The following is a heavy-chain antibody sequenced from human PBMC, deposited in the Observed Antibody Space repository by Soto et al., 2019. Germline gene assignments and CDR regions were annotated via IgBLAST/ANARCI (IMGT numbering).Heavy chain of an antibody. D-gene: IGHD3-16*01. V-gene: IGHV3-9*01. CDR2: MYSSGDV. CDR1: GFALRDSA. J-gene: IGHJ6*02. CDR3: VKDNLAGGADV. Sequence: GGSLRLSCATSGFALRDSAMHWVRQVPGGGLEWVSGMYSSGDVGYADSVRGRFTMSRDVARNSLFLQMSSLTADDTALYYCVKDNLAGGADVWGQGTKVTVSS.